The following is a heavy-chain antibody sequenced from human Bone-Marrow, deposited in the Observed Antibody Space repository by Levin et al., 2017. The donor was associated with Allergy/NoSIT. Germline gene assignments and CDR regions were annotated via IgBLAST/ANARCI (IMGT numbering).Heavy chain of an antibody. CDR1: GFTFSSYV. J-gene: IGHJ3*02. V-gene: IGHV3-23*01. D-gene: IGHD3-3*01. Sequence: GGSLRLSCAVSGFTFSSYVMSWVRQAPGKGLEWVSAISGSGGSTYYADSVKGRFTISRDNSKNTLYLQMSSLRAEDTAVYYCAKDSTIFGVAPDAFDIWGQGTMVTVSS. CDR2: ISGSGGST. CDR3: AKDSTIFGVAPDAFDI.